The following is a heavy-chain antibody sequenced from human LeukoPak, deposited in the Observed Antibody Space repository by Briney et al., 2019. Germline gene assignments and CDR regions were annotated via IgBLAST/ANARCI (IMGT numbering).Heavy chain of an antibody. Sequence: GGSLRLSCAASGFTFSSYAMSWVRQAPGKGLEWVSVIYSGGSTYYADSVKGRFTISRDNSKNTLYLQMNSLRAEDTAVYYCARDGDYYDSSGYYPSSAPFDYWGQGTLVTVSS. CDR1: GFTFSSYA. CDR2: IYSGGST. D-gene: IGHD3-22*01. V-gene: IGHV3-66*01. CDR3: ARDGDYYDSSGYYPSSAPFDY. J-gene: IGHJ4*02.